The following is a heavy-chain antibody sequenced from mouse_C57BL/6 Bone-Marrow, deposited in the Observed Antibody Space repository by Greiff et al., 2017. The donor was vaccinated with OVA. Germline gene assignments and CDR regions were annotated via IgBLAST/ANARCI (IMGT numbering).Heavy chain of an antibody. V-gene: IGHV3-6*01. CDR3: ARAGYPFAY. CDR2: ISYDGSN. Sequence: VQLKESGPGLVKPSQSLSLTCSVTGYSITSGYYWNWIRQFPGNKLEWMGYISYDGSNNYNPSLKNRISITRDTSKNQFFLKLNSVTTEDTATYDCARAGYPFAYWGQGTLVTVSA. J-gene: IGHJ3*01. D-gene: IGHD2-2*01. CDR1: GYSITSGYY.